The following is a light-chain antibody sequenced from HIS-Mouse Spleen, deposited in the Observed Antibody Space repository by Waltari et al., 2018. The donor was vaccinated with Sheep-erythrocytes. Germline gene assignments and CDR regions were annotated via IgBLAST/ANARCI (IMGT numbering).Light chain of an antibody. V-gene: IGLV2-11*01. CDR1: SSDVGGYNY. J-gene: IGLJ1*01. Sequence: QSALTQPRSVSGSPGQSVTISCTGTSSDVGGYNYVYWYQQHPGKAPKLMIYSVSKRPSGCLVRSSGSKSGNTASLTISGLQAEDEADYYCCSYAGSYNHVFATGTKVTVL. CDR3: CSYAGSYNHV. CDR2: SVS.